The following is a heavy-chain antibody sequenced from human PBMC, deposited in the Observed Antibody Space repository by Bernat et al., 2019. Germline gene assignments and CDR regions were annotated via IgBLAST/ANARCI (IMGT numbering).Heavy chain of an antibody. CDR2: IYSGGST. CDR1: GFTVSSNY. CDR3: ATHYDFWSGYYFGGKGVIDDASDI. D-gene: IGHD3-3*01. J-gene: IGHJ3*02. V-gene: IGHV3-53*02. Sequence: EVQLVETGGGLIQPGGSLRLSCAASGFTVSSNYMSWVRQAPGKGLEWVSVIYSGGSTYYADSVKGRFTISRDNSKNTLYLQMNSLRAEDTAVYYCATHYDFWSGYYFGGKGVIDDASDIWGQGTMVTVSS.